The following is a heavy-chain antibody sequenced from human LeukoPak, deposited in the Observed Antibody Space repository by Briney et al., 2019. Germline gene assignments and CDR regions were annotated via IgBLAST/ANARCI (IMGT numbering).Heavy chain of an antibody. Sequence: SQTLSLTCAVSGGSISSGGYSWSWIRQPPGKGLEWIGYISHSGSTYYNPSLKSRVTISVDRSKNQFPLKLTSVTAADTAVYYCARYSSTWPYWYFDLWGRGTLVTVSS. CDR3: ARYSSTWPYWYFDL. J-gene: IGHJ2*01. CDR2: ISHSGST. V-gene: IGHV4-30-2*01. D-gene: IGHD6-13*01. CDR1: GGSISSGGYS.